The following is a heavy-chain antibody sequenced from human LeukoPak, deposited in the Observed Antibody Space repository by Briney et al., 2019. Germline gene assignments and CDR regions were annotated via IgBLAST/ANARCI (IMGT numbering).Heavy chain of an antibody. D-gene: IGHD4-23*01. V-gene: IGHV3-74*01. CDR3: ARDRVGTLY. J-gene: IGHJ4*02. Sequence: QPGGPLDLSCAASGFTFSSYWMHGVRQAPGKGLVWVSRINIDGSSTTYADSVKGRFTISRDNANNTLYLQMNSLRAEDTAVYYCARDRVGTLYWGQGTLVTVSS. CDR2: INIDGSST. CDR1: GFTFSSYW.